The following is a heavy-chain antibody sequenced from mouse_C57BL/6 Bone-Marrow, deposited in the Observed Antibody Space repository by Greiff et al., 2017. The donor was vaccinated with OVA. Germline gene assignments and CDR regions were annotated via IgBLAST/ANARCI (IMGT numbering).Heavy chain of an antibody. CDR2: ISYDGSN. V-gene: IGHV3-6*01. J-gene: IGHJ4*01. CDR1: GYSITSGYY. CDR3: ASYDGYAMDY. D-gene: IGHD2-12*01. Sequence: EVKLQESGPGLVKPSQSLSLTCSVTGYSITSGYYWNWIRQFPGNKLEWMGYISYDGSNNYNPSLKNRISITRDTSKNQFFLKLNSVTTEDTATYYCASYDGYAMDYWGQGTSVTVSS.